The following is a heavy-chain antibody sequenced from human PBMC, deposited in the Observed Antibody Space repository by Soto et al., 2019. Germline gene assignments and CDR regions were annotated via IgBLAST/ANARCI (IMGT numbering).Heavy chain of an antibody. CDR3: AHEGEFSLDY. Sequence: ITLKESGPTLVKPTQTLTLTGTFFGFSLSTSGVGVAWIRQPRGKALERLELIYWDDDNGYSPSLKSRLTVTRDTAKNQVVLKMNSLVPVDTAAYYCAHEGEFSLDYWGQGTMVTVSS. V-gene: IGHV2-5*02. J-gene: IGHJ4*02. CDR1: GFSLSTSGVG. CDR2: IYWDDDN. D-gene: IGHD2-21*01.